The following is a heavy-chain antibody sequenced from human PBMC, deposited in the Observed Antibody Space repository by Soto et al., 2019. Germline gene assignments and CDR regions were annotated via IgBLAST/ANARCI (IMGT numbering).Heavy chain of an antibody. CDR1: GGSISSSSYY. D-gene: IGHD6-13*01. CDR3: ARGSSRLEAAGMNYGMDV. J-gene: IGHJ6*02. V-gene: IGHV4-39*01. Sequence: SETLSLTCTVSGGSISSSSYYWGWIRQPPGKGLEWIGSIYYSGSTYYNPSLKSRVTISVDTSKNQFSLKLSSVTAEDTAVYYCARGSSRLEAAGMNYGMDVWGQGTLVTGSS. CDR2: IYYSGST.